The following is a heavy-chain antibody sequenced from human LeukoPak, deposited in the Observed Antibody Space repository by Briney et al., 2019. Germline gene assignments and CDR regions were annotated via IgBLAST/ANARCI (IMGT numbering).Heavy chain of an antibody. J-gene: IGHJ4*02. Sequence: GGPLRLSCTAAGFTFSNAWMNWVRQAPGKGLEWVGRIKSKVNGGTTDYAAPVNGRFTISRDDEKNTAYLQMNSLKTEDTAVYYCATGGYYFDYWGQGTLVTVSS. V-gene: IGHV3-15*01. CDR3: ATGGYYFDY. CDR1: GFTFSNAW. CDR2: IKSKVNGGTT. D-gene: IGHD2-15*01.